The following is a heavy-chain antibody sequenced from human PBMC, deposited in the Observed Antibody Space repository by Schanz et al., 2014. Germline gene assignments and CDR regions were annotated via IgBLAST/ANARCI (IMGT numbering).Heavy chain of an antibody. CDR3: ARPPHDSSGYYPFDY. CDR2: VSSRSDEI. V-gene: IGHV3-23*04. CDR1: TFTFSSDW. J-gene: IGHJ4*02. Sequence: EVQLAESGGGLVQPGGSLRLSCAASTFTFSSDWMSWVRQAPGKGLEWVAAVSSRSDEIKYADSVRGRFTISRDNSRSTMYLQMNSLRAEDTAVYYCARPPHDSSGYYPFDYWGQGTLVTVSS. D-gene: IGHD3-22*01.